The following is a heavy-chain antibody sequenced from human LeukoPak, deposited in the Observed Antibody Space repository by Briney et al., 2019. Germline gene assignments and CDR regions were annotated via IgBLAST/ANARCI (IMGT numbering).Heavy chain of an antibody. CDR3: ARGSPLSYSSGCDY. V-gene: IGHV3-33*01. CDR2: IWYDGSNK. D-gene: IGHD6-19*01. Sequence: PGGSLRLSCAASGFTFSSYGMHWVRQAPGKGLEGVAVIWYDGSNKYYADSVKGRFTISRDNSKNTLYLQMNSLRAEDTAVYYCARGSPLSYSSGCDYWGQGTLVTVSS. J-gene: IGHJ4*02. CDR1: GFTFSSYG.